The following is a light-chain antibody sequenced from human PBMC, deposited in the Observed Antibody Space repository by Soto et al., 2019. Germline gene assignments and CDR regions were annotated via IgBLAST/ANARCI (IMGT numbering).Light chain of an antibody. Sequence: TQMTQSPSSLSASVGDRVTITCRASQDIDIYLSWYQQKPGKVPKLLIYDESTLQSGVPSRSSGSGSGTDFTLTINNLQPEDFATYYCQQSYRTPYTFGQGTKVDIK. J-gene: IGKJ2*01. CDR2: DES. CDR3: QQSYRTPYT. V-gene: IGKV1-39*01. CDR1: QDIDIY.